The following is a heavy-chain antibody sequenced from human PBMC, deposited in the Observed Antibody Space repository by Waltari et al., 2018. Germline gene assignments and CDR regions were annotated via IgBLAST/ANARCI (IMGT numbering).Heavy chain of an antibody. D-gene: IGHD6-13*01. J-gene: IGHJ4*02. CDR2: INPSGGST. V-gene: IGHV1-46*03. CDR1: GYTFTSYY. CDR3: ARDRGIAAAGTSSDY. Sequence: QVQLVQSGAEVKKPGASVKVSCKASGYTFTSYYMHWVRQAPGQGLEWMGIINPSGGSTSYAQKFQGRVTMTRDTSTSTVYMELSSLRSEDTAVYYCARDRGIAAAGTSSDYWGQGTLVTVSS.